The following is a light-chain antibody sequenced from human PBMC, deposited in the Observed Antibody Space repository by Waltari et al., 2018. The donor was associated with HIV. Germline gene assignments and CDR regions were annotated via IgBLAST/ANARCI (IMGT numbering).Light chain of an antibody. CDR2: DTY. Sequence: QSVLTQPPSVSGAPGPCVTISCTGSSSNIWAGYDVRWYQHLPGEAPKLLNCDTYGRPSGVPARFSGSKSGRSATLAITGLQPEDEADYYCQSYDRSLCVHYIFGTGTKVTVL. CDR3: QSYDRSLCVHYI. CDR1: SSNIWAGYD. V-gene: IGLV1-40*01. J-gene: IGLJ1*01.